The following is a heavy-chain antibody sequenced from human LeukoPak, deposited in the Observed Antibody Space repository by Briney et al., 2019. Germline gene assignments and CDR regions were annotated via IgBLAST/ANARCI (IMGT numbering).Heavy chain of an antibody. CDR1: GFTFSSYG. CDR2: ISYDGSNK. CDR3: AKAFDDYGVYEVGFFDY. J-gene: IGHJ4*02. D-gene: IGHD4-17*01. Sequence: GGSLRLSCAASGFTFSSYGMHWVRQAPGKGLEWVAVISYDGSNKYYADSVKGRFTISRDNSKNTLYLQMNSLRAEDTAVYYCAKAFDDYGVYEVGFFDYWGQGTLVTVSS. V-gene: IGHV3-30*18.